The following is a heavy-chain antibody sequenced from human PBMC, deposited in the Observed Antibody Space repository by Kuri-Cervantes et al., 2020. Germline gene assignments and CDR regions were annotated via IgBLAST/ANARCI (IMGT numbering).Heavy chain of an antibody. D-gene: IGHD1-26*01. V-gene: IGHV3-66*01. CDR2: IYSGGTT. J-gene: IGHJ4*02. Sequence: GESLKISCAASGFTVSGNYMSWVRQAPGKGLEWVSLIYSGGTTYYADSVKGRFTISRDNSKNTLYLQMNSLSVEDTAVYYCARDGMTYGYCFHYWGQGTLVTDSS. CDR1: GFTVSGNY. CDR3: ARDGMTYGYCFHY.